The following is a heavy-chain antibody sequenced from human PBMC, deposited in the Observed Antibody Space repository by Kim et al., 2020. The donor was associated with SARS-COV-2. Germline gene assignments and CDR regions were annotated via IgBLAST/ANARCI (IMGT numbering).Heavy chain of an antibody. J-gene: IGHJ4*01. CDR3: ARLGYCSGGRCSTLYYFD. Sequence: SETLSLTCTVSGGSISSYYWSWIRQPPGKGLEWIGDISYSGNTNNNPSLKSRVTISIDTSKNQFSLKLSSVTAAETAVYYCARLGYCSGGRCSTLYYFD. CDR1: GGSISSYY. V-gene: IGHV4-59*08. CDR2: ISYSGNT. D-gene: IGHD2-15*01.